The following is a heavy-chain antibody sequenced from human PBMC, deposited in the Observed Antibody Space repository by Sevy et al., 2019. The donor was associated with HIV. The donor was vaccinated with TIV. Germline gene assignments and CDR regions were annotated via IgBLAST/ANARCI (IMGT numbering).Heavy chain of an antibody. CDR2: VDHTGNT. V-gene: IGHV4-38-2*02. CDR3: ANFGRLLIINGDAFDV. Sequence: SETLSLTCTVSGYSISSGYLWGWIRQPPGKGLEWIGSVDHTGNTYYNPSLKSRVTTSVDTPKNQFSLRLGSVTAADTAVYYCANFGRLLIINGDAFDVWGQGTMVTVSS. CDR1: GYSISSGYL. J-gene: IGHJ3*01. D-gene: IGHD3-9*01.